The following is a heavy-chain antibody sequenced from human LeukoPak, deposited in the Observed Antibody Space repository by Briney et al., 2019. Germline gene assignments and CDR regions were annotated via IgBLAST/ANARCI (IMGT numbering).Heavy chain of an antibody. Sequence: ASVKVSCKASGGTFSSYAISWVRQAPGQGLEWMGGIIPIFGTANYAQKFQGRVTITTDESTGTAYMELSSLRVEDTALYYCAKAQGYATSWSPFDYWGQGTLVTVSS. CDR1: GGTFSSYA. CDR2: IIPIFGTA. J-gene: IGHJ4*02. CDR3: AKAQGYATSWSPFDY. V-gene: IGHV1-69*05. D-gene: IGHD2-2*01.